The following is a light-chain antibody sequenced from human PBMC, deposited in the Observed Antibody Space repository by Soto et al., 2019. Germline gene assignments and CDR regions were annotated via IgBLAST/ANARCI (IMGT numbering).Light chain of an antibody. Sequence: EIVLTQSPATLSLSPGDRATLSCRASQSVTSSLAWFQQKPGQAPRLLIYDVSRRATAIPARFSGSGSGTEFTLTISSLQSEDFAVYYCQQYNNWPPFTFGPGTKVDIK. V-gene: IGKV3D-15*01. CDR3: QQYNNWPPFT. CDR1: QSVTSS. J-gene: IGKJ3*01. CDR2: DVS.